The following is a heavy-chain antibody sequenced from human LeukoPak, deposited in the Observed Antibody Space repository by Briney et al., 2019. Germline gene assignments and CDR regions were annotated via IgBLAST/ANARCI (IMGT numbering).Heavy chain of an antibody. D-gene: IGHD3-22*01. Sequence: ASVKVSCKASGGTFSSYAISWVRQAPGQGLEWMGGIIPIFGTANYAQKFQGRVTITADKSTSTAYMELSSLRSEDTAVYYCARGLLGLPARTRYYYYMDVWGKGTTVTVSS. CDR2: IIPIFGTA. V-gene: IGHV1-69*06. J-gene: IGHJ6*03. CDR3: ARGLLGLPARTRYYYYMDV. CDR1: GGTFSSYA.